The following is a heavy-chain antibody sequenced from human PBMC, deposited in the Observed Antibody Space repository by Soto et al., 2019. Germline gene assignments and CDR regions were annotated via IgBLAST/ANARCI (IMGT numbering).Heavy chain of an antibody. J-gene: IGHJ5*02. CDR1: GYTFTSNG. V-gene: IGHV1-18*01. CDR2: ISPYNGNT. CDR3: AREWDYFASRTYSNWFDP. D-gene: IGHD3-10*01. Sequence: GASVKVSCKASGYTFTSNGLTWARQAPGQGLEWMGWISPYNGNTNYAQKLQGRVTMTTDTSTSTAYMELRSLTYDDTAVYYCAREWDYFASRTYSNWFDPWGQGTPVTVSS.